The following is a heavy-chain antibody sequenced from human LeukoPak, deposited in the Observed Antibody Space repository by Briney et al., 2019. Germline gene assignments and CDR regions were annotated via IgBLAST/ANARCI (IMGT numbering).Heavy chain of an antibody. CDR3: ATETHLGDDAFDI. V-gene: IGHV4-4*07. Sequence: SETLSLTCTVSGGSISSYYWSWIRQPAGKGLEWIGRIYTSGSTNYNPSLKSRVTMSVDASKNQFSLKLSSVTAADTAVYYCATETHLGDDAFDIWGQGTMVTVSS. CDR1: GGSISSYY. J-gene: IGHJ3*02. CDR2: IYTSGST.